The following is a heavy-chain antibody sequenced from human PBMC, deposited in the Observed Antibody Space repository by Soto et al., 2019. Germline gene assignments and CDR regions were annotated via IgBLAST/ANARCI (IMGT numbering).Heavy chain of an antibody. D-gene: IGHD3-22*01. CDR2: ISTYNGNT. J-gene: IGHJ4*02. Sequence: QVQLEQSGAEVKKPGASVKVSCKASGYTFTSYGISWVRQAPGQGLEWMGWISTYNGNTKYAQKLQGRVTMTTDTSTSKVYVELRSLRSDDTAVYYCARDVGGKRSYYDSSAYEYSFDYWGQGTLVTVSS. CDR3: ARDVGGKRSYYDSSAYEYSFDY. CDR1: GYTFTSYG. V-gene: IGHV1-18*01.